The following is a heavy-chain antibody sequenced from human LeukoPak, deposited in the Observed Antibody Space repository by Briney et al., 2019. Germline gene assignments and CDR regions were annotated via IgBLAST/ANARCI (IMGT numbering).Heavy chain of an antibody. CDR1: GFTFSSYR. J-gene: IGHJ6*02. D-gene: IGHD2-15*01. Sequence: GGSLRLFCAASGFTFSSYRMNWVREAPGKGLEWVSYISSSSSYIYYADSVKGPFTISRDNAKNSLYLRMNSLRAEDTAVYYCARVGGYCSGGSCFYYYYGMDVWGQGTTVTVSS. CDR2: ISSSSSYI. V-gene: IGHV3-21*01. CDR3: ARVGGYCSGGSCFYYYYGMDV.